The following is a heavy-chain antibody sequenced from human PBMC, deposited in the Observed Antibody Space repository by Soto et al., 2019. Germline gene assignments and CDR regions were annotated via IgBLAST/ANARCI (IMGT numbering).Heavy chain of an antibody. D-gene: IGHD2-2*03. V-gene: IGHV3-23*01. J-gene: IGHJ4*02. Sequence: GGSLRLSCAASGFTFSSYAMSWVRQAPGKGLEWVSAISGSGGSTYYADSVKGRFTISRENSKKTLYRQMNSLRAEDTAVYYCAKDSGYCSSTCCYAAHSMPESYFDYWGQGTLVTVSS. CDR3: AKDSGYCSSTCCYAAHSMPESYFDY. CDR1: GFTFSSYA. CDR2: ISGSGGST.